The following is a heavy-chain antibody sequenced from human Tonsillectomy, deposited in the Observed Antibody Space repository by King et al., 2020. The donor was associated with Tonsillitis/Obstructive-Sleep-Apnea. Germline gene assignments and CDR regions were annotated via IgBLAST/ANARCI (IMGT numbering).Heavy chain of an antibody. CDR3: ARDSHYSTDY. CDR2: WWYDGSDK. Sequence: VQLVESGGGVVPPGRSLRLSCAASGFTFNKDGLHWVPQAPGQGLGGGAEWWYDGSDKYISESVKGRFTTSKDNCKNTLYLQTNNLRAEDTAVYYCARDSHYSTDYWGQGTLVTVSS. V-gene: IGHV3-33*01. CDR1: GFTFNKDG. J-gene: IGHJ4*02. D-gene: IGHD6-13*01.